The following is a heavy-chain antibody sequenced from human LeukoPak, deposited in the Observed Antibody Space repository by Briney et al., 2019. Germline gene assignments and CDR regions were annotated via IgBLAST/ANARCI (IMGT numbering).Heavy chain of an antibody. D-gene: IGHD3-10*01. V-gene: IGHV3-15*01. CDR3: TSVGFGPYYFDN. J-gene: IGHJ4*02. CDR2: IKSKTDGGTT. Sequence: GGSLRLSCAVTEFPFSKAWMSWVRQAPGKGLEWVCRIKSKTDGGTTDYAAPVKGRFTISRDDSKNTLYLQVNSLKTEDTAVYYCTSVGFGPYYFDNWGQGTLVTVSS. CDR1: EFPFSKAW.